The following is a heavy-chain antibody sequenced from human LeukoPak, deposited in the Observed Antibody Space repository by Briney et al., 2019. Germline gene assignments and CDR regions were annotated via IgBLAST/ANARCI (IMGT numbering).Heavy chain of an antibody. Sequence: ASVKVSCKASGYTFTSYDINWVRQAPGQGLEWMGWINPNSGGTNYAQKFQGRVTMTRDTSISTAYMELSRLRSDDTAVYYCAREGAVAVPFDYWGQGTLVTVSS. J-gene: IGHJ4*02. V-gene: IGHV1-2*02. D-gene: IGHD6-19*01. CDR3: AREGAVAVPFDY. CDR2: INPNSGGT. CDR1: GYTFTSYD.